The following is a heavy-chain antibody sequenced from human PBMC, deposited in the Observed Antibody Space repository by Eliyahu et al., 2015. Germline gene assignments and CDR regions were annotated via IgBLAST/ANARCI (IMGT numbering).Heavy chain of an antibody. CDR2: IKSNNDGGTT. CDR1: GFIFXNAW. Sequence: EVQLVESGGGSVKPGGSLXLSCSASGFIFXNAWVSWVRQAPGKGLEWIGRIKSNNDGGTTDYAAPVKGRFTISRDDSDNKLYLHMNSLKTEDTAVYYCSTDLDGRHYYYYGLDVWGPGTTVTVSS. CDR3: STDLDGRHYYYYGLDV. D-gene: IGHD5-24*01. V-gene: IGHV3-15*01. J-gene: IGHJ6*02.